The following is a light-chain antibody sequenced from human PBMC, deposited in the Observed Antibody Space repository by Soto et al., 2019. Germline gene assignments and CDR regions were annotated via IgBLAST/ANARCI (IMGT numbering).Light chain of an antibody. Sequence: EIVMTQSPATLSVSPGERATLSCRASQSVSSNLAWYQQKPGQAPRLLIYGASTRATGIPARFSGSGSGTEFTLTISSLQSEDFAVYYCQQYNNWPWKFGKGTKVDIK. V-gene: IGKV3-15*01. CDR3: QQYNNWPWK. J-gene: IGKJ1*01. CDR2: GAS. CDR1: QSVSSN.